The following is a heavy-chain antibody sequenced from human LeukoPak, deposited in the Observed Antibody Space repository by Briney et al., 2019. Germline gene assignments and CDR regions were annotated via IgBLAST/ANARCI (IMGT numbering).Heavy chain of an antibody. CDR2: IYYSRST. CDR3: ARRPSGAWYDY. J-gene: IGHJ4*02. Sequence: SETLSLTCTVSGGSISSSSYYWGWIRQPPGKGLEWIGSIYYSRSTYYNPSLKSRVTISVDTSKNQFSLKLSSVTAADTAVYYCARRPSGAWYDYWGQGTLVTVSS. V-gene: IGHV4-39*01. CDR1: GGSISSSSYY. D-gene: IGHD6-19*01.